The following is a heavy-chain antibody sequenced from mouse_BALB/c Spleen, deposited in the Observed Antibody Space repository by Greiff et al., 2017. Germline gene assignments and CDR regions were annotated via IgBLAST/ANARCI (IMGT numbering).Heavy chain of an antibody. J-gene: IGHJ2*01. Sequence: VQLQQPGAELVKPGASVKLSCKASGYTFTSYWMHWVKQRPGQGLEWIGEIDPSDSYTNYNQKFKGKATLTVDKSSSTAYMQLSSLASEDSAVYYCARGAPVGYWGQGTTLTVSS. CDR3: ARGAPVGY. D-gene: IGHD1-1*01. CDR1: GYTFTSYW. CDR2: IDPSDSYT. V-gene: IGHV1-69*02.